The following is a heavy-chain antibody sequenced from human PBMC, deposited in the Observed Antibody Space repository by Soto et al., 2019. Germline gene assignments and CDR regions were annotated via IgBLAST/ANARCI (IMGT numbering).Heavy chain of an antibody. V-gene: IGHV2-26*01. Sequence: QVTLKESGPVLVKPTETLTLTCTVSGFSLSNARMGVSWIRQPPGKALEWLAHIFSNDEKSYSTSLKSRLPISKDTSKSQVVLTMTNMDPVDTATYYCARASFYNWNREYYYMDVWGKGTTVTVSS. CDR3: ARASFYNWNREYYYMDV. CDR1: GFSLSNARMG. D-gene: IGHD1-20*01. CDR2: IFSNDEK. J-gene: IGHJ6*03.